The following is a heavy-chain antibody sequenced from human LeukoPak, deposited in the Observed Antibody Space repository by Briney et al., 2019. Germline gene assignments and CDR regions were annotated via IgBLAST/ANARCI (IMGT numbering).Heavy chain of an antibody. D-gene: IGHD3-10*01. CDR3: TGGYYKAFDY. J-gene: IGHJ4*02. CDR1: GAAISSLH. V-gene: IGHV4-59*01. CDR2: EVFNGAT. Sequence: SETLSLNCPVSGAAISSLHRNWIRPPPRKGLGWIGNEVFNGATKYNPPLQCRITISLQKSNKQFSLTLTSVTAADTARYFFTGGYYKAFDYWGQGRLVTVSS.